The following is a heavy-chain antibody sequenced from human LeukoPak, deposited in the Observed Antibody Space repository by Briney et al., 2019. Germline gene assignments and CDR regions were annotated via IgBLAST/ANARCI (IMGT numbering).Heavy chain of an antibody. Sequence: PSETLSLTCTVSGGSISNSYWSWIRQPPGKGPEWIGYIYYSGSTDYNPSLKSQVTMSVDTSKNQFSLKLSSVTTADTAVYYCARSILHSGGSCCWYYFDYWGQGTLVTVSS. CDR3: ARSILHSGGSCCWYYFDY. CDR2: IYYSGST. V-gene: IGHV4-59*01. CDR1: GGSISNSY. D-gene: IGHD2-15*01. J-gene: IGHJ4*02.